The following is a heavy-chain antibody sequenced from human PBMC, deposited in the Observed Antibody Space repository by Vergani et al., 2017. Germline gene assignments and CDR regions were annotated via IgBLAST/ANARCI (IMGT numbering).Heavy chain of an antibody. CDR1: GFIFNNFA. V-gene: IGHV3-23*01. CDR2: ISGTDGRT. J-gene: IGHJ3*02. D-gene: IGHD2/OR15-2a*01. CDR3: ARDRLFPNDVFDI. Sequence: VQLLESGGDLVQPGGSLRLSCAGSGFIFNNFAMSWVRQAPGKGLEWVVAISGTDGRTWYANSVKGRFTISRDNFKNTLYLQLSSLRVGDTAIYYCARDRLFPNDVFDIWGQGTLVTVFS.